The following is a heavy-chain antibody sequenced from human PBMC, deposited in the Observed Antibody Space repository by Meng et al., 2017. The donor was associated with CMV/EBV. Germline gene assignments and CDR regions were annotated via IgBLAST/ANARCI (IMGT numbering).Heavy chain of an antibody. CDR3: AREIVVVPAAIDNWFDP. CDR1: GGSISSYY. CDR2: IYTSGST. D-gene: IGHD2-2*02. J-gene: IGHJ5*02. Sequence: QRQASGPGRVKPAETLSLTCTVSGGSISSYYWSWIRQPAGKGLEWIGRIYTSGSTNYNPSLKSRVTMSVDTSKNQFSLKLSSVTAADTAVYYCAREIVVVPAAIDNWFDPWGQGTLVTVSS. V-gene: IGHV4-4*07.